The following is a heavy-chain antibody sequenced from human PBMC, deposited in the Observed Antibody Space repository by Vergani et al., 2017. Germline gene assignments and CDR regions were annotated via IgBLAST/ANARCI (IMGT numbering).Heavy chain of an antibody. CDR3: AGPQGTSAYYYGGFDY. Sequence: EVHLLESGGGLVQSGGSLRLSCAASGFTFSNSAVSWFRQAPGRGLAWVSSISGPGLSTYYADSVKGRFSISRDHAKNTLSLQMNSLTAEDTAIYYCAGPQGTSAYYYGGFDYWGQGILVTVSS. CDR2: ISGPGLST. J-gene: IGHJ4*02. CDR1: GFTFSNSA. D-gene: IGHD3-22*01. V-gene: IGHV3-23*01.